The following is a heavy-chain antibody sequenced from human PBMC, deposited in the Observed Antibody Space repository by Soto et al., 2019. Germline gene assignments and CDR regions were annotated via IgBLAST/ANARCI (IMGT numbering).Heavy chain of an antibody. V-gene: IGHV4-31*03. CDR2: IYYSGST. CDR1: GGSISSGGYY. CDR3: ARDGRPLPAAMSTYGMDV. J-gene: IGHJ6*02. Sequence: QVQLQESGPGLVKPSHTLSLTCTVSGGSISSGGYYWSWIRQHPGKGLEWIGYIYYSGSTYYNPSLKSRVTISVDTSKNQFSLKLSSVTAADTAVYYCARDGRPLPAAMSTYGMDVWGQGTTVTVSS. D-gene: IGHD2-2*01.